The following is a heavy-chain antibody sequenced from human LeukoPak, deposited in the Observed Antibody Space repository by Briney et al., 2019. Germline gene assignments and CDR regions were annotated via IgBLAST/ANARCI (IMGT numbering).Heavy chain of an antibody. CDR3: ARDGYCSSTSCPPDWFDP. D-gene: IGHD2-2*03. CDR1: GGTFSSYA. J-gene: IGHJ5*02. V-gene: IGHV1-69*05. Sequence: SVKVSCKASGGTFSSYAISWVRQAPGQGLEWMGRIIPIFGTANYAQKFQGRVTITTDESTSTAYMELSSLRSEDTAVYYCARDGYCSSTSCPPDWFDPWGQGTLVTVSS. CDR2: IIPIFGTA.